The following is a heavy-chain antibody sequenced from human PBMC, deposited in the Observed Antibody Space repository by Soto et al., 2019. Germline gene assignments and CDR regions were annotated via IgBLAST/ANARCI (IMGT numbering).Heavy chain of an antibody. J-gene: IGHJ4*02. CDR1: GFTFSNYR. V-gene: IGHV3-7*03. Sequence: PGGSLRLSCAASGFTFSNYRMTWVRQAPGKGLEWAANIKEDGNEIWYVDSVKGRFTISRDNAKNSLYLQMNSLRAEDTAVYYCARGWAALDSWGQGTLVTVSS. CDR3: ARGWAALDS. CDR2: IKEDGNEI. D-gene: IGHD6-6*01.